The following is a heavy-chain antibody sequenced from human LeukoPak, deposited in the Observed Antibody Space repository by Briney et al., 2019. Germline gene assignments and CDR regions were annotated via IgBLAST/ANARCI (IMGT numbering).Heavy chain of an antibody. V-gene: IGHV1-69*13. CDR3: ARDSSGYSSGWYPDY. CDR1: GGTFSSYA. J-gene: IGHJ4*02. CDR2: IIPIFGTA. Sequence: GASVKVTCKASGGTFSSYAISWVRQAPGQGLEWMGGIIPIFGTANYAQKFQGRVAITADESTSTAYMELSSLRSDDTAMYYCARDSSGYSSGWYPDYWGQGTLVTVSS. D-gene: IGHD6-19*01.